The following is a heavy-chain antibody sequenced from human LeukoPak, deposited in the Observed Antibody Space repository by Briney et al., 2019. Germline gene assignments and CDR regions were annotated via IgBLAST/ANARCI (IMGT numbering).Heavy chain of an antibody. J-gene: IGHJ6*03. D-gene: IGHD3-10*01. CDR1: GFTFDDYA. Sequence: PGRSLRLSCAASGFTFDDYAMHWVRQAPGKGLEWVSGISWNSVSIGYADSVKGRFTISRDNAKNSLYLQMNSLRAEDTALYYCAKVGGSKYYYYYYMDVWGKGTTVTVSS. CDR2: ISWNSVSI. CDR3: AKVGGSKYYYYYYMDV. V-gene: IGHV3-9*01.